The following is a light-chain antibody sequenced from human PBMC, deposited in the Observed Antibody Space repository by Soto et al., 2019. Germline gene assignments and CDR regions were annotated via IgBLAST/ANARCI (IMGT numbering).Light chain of an antibody. V-gene: IGLV2-23*01. Sequence: QSALTQPASVSGSPGQSITISCSGTNTYNLVSWYQHHPGRAPKLVIYEGSARPSGVSSRFSGSQSGNTASLTISGLQADDEADYYCSSYVGGVVFGGGTQLTVL. CDR2: EGS. CDR3: SSYVGGVV. CDR1: NTYNL. J-gene: IGLJ2*01.